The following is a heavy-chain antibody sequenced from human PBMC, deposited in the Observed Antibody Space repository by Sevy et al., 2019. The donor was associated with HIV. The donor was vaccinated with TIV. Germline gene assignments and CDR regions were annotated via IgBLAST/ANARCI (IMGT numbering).Heavy chain of an antibody. CDR1: GFTFSSYA. CDR3: AKEGTGIAAAGTPFFDY. D-gene: IGHD6-13*01. V-gene: IGHV3-23*01. J-gene: IGHJ4*02. Sequence: GGSLRLSCAASGFTFSSYAMSWVRQAPGKGLEWVSAISGSGGSKYYADSVKGRFTISRDNSKNTLYLQMNSLRAEDTAVYYCAKEGTGIAAAGTPFFDYWGQGTLVTVSS. CDR2: ISGSGGSK.